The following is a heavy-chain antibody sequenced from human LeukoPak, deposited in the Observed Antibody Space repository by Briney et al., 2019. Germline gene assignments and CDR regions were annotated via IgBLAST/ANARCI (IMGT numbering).Heavy chain of an antibody. D-gene: IGHD6-19*01. CDR1: GFTFSSYS. CDR3: ARDQWLVRDHYMDV. Sequence: GGSLRLSCAASGFTFSSYSMNWVRQAPGKGLEWVSYISSSSSTIYYADSVKGRFTISRDNAQNSLSLQMNSPRAEDTAMYYCARDQWLVRDHYMDVWGKGTTVIVSS. CDR2: ISSSSSTI. J-gene: IGHJ6*03. V-gene: IGHV3-48*04.